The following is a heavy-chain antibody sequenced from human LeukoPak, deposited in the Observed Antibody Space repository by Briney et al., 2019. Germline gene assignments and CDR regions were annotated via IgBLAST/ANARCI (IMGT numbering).Heavy chain of an antibody. V-gene: IGHV3-11*04. CDR2: ISGSGGTI. J-gene: IGHJ4*02. Sequence: GGSLRLSCAASGFTFSDYYMNWIRQAPGKGLECVSYISGSGGTIYYADSVKGRFTISRDNAKNLLYLQMNNLRAEDTAVYYCARDRADDDSSGYIYRDFAYWGQGSLVTVSP. D-gene: IGHD3-22*01. CDR1: GFTFSDYY. CDR3: ARDRADDDSSGYIYRDFAY.